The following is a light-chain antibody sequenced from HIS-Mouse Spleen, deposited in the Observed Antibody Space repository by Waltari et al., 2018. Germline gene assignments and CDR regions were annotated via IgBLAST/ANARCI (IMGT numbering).Light chain of an antibody. CDR2: AAS. J-gene: IGKJ1*01. CDR1: QGISSY. Sequence: DIQLTQSPSFLSASVGYRVTITCRASQGISSYLAWYQQKPGKAPNLLIYAASTLQSGVPSRFSGSGSGTEFTLTISSLQPEDFATYYCQQLNSYPPTFGQGTKVEIK. CDR3: QQLNSYPPT. V-gene: IGKV1-9*01.